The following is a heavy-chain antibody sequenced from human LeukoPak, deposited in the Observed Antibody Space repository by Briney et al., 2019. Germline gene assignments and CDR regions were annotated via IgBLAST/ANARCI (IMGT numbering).Heavy chain of an antibody. D-gene: IGHD4-23*01. CDR2: IYHSGTT. J-gene: IGHJ5*02. CDR1: GGSISSSNW. CDR3: ARDGWRRPSYGGNSAGFDP. Sequence: PSETLSLTCAVSGGSISSSNWWSWVRQPPGKGLEWIGEIYHSGTTNYNPSLKSRVTISVDTSKNQFSLKLSSVTAADTAVYYCARDGWRRPSYGGNSAGFDPWGQGTLVTVSS. V-gene: IGHV4-4*02.